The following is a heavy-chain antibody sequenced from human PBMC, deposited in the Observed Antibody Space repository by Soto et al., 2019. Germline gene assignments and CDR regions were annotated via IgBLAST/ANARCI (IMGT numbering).Heavy chain of an antibody. CDR3: AREPYYEFWSGYDPDY. Sequence: GGSLRLSCAASGFTFSSYWMSWVRQAPGKGLEWVANIKQDGSEKYYVDAVKGRFTISRDNDKNTLYLQMNSMRAEDTAVYYCAREPYYEFWSGYDPDYWGQGTLVTVSS. J-gene: IGHJ4*02. CDR1: GFTFSSYW. D-gene: IGHD3-3*01. V-gene: IGHV3-7*01. CDR2: IKQDGSEK.